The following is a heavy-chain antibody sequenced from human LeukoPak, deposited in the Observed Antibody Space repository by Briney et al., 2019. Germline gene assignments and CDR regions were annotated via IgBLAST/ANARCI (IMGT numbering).Heavy chain of an antibody. CDR3: ARDARDIGYSYGYDY. CDR2: ISSSSSTR. D-gene: IGHD5-18*01. Sequence: GGPLRLSCAASGFTFSSYSMNWVRKAPGKGLEWGSYISSSSSTRYYADSVKGRFTISRDNAKNSLYLQMNSLRAEDTAVYYCARDARDIGYSYGYDYWGQGTLVTVSS. J-gene: IGHJ4*02. CDR1: GFTFSSYS. V-gene: IGHV3-48*04.